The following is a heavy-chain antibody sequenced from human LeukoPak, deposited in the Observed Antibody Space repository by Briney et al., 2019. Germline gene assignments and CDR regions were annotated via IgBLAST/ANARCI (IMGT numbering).Heavy chain of an antibody. Sequence: SETLSLTCAVYGGSFSGFYWSWIRRPPGKGLEWIGEISHRGNTNYNPSLKSRVTISVDTSKNQFSLDLSSVTAADTAVYFCAREIAAARGAFDIWGQGTLVTVSS. CDR1: GGSFSGFY. J-gene: IGHJ3*02. D-gene: IGHD6-13*01. CDR3: AREIAAARGAFDI. CDR2: ISHRGNT. V-gene: IGHV4-34*01.